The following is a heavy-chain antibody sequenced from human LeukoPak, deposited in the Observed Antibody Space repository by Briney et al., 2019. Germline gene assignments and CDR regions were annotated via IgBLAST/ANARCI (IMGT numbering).Heavy chain of an antibody. CDR2: IYSGGST. V-gene: IGHV3-66*01. CDR1: GFIVGSNY. CDR3: VGRLAGADY. Sequence: GGSLRLSCAASGFIVGSNYMSWVRQAPGKGLEWVSNIYSGGSTYYADSVKGRFTISRDRSKNTLYLQMNSLRAEDTAVYYCVGRLAGADYWGQGTLVTVSS. J-gene: IGHJ4*02. D-gene: IGHD6-19*01.